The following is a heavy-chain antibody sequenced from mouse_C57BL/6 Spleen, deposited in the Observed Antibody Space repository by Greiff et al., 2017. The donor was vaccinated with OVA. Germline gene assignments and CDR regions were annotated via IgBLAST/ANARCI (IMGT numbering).Heavy chain of an antibody. CDR3: ARSTGTEWYFDV. J-gene: IGHJ1*03. D-gene: IGHD4-1*02. CDR2: IDPSDSYT. CDR1: GYTFTSYW. V-gene: IGHV1-69*01. Sequence: VQLQQPGAELVMPGASVKLSCKASGYTFTSYWMHWVKQRPGQGLEWIGEIDPSDSYTNYNQKFKGKSTLTVDKSSSTAYMQLSSLTSEDSAVYYCARSTGTEWYFDVWGTGTTVTVSS.